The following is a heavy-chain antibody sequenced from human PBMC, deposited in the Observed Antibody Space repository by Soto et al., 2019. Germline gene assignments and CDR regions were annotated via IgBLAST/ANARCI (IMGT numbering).Heavy chain of an antibody. CDR1: GFTFSSFW. CDR2: IKPDGSEK. CDR3: ARDLASTTIPNY. J-gene: IGHJ4*02. D-gene: IGHD4-17*01. V-gene: IGHV3-7*04. Sequence: EVQLVESGGGLVQHGGSLRLSCAASGFTFSSFWMSWVRQAPGKGLEWVANIKPDGSEKYYVDSVRGRFTISRDNAKNSLYLQMNSLRAEDTAVYYCARDLASTTIPNYWGQGTLVTVSS.